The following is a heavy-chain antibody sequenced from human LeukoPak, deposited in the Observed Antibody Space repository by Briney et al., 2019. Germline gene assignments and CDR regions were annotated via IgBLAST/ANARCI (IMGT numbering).Heavy chain of an antibody. Sequence: ASVKVSCKVSGYTLTELSMHWVRQAPGNGLEWMGGFDPEDGETIYAQKFQGRVTMTEDTSTDTAYMELSSLRSEDTAVYYCATVGRLFGWFDPWGQGTLVTVSS. CDR2: FDPEDGET. CDR1: GYTLTELS. D-gene: IGHD2-15*01. CDR3: ATVGRLFGWFDP. V-gene: IGHV1-24*01. J-gene: IGHJ5*02.